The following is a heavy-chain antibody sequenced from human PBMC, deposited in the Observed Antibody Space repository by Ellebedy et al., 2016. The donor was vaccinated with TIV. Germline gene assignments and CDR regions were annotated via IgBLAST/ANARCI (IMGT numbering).Heavy chain of an antibody. Sequence: PGGSPRLSCAASGFILNSYAMHWVRQAPGKGLEWVAVMSIDGSNKYYADYADSVKGRFTISRDNSKNTLYLQMNSLRAEDTAVYYCTRVRSGYSGYDGGDYWGQGTLVTVSS. CDR1: GFILNSYA. D-gene: IGHD5-12*01. CDR2: MSIDGSNK. CDR3: TRVRSGYSGYDGGDY. V-gene: IGHV3-30*04. J-gene: IGHJ4*02.